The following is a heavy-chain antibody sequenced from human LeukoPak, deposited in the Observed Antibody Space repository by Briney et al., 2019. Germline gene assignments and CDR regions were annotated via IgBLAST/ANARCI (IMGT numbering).Heavy chain of an antibody. CDR3: AKDYGSGSYLDY. V-gene: IGHV3-30*18. CDR2: ISYDGSNK. CDR1: GFTFSSYG. J-gene: IGHJ4*02. Sequence: GRSLRLSCAASGFTFSSYGMHWVRQAPGKGLEWVAVISYDGSNKYYADSVKGRFTISRDNSKNTLYLQMNSLRAEDTAVYYCAKDYGSGSYLDYWGQGTLVTVSS. D-gene: IGHD3-10*01.